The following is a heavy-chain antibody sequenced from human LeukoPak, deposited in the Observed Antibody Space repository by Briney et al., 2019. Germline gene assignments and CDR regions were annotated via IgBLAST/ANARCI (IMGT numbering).Heavy chain of an antibody. CDR2: IYYSGST. D-gene: IGHD5-12*01. J-gene: IGHJ4*02. CDR3: ARQVAFRGYDRNTIDY. CDR1: DGSISSSRYY. V-gene: IGHV4-39*02. Sequence: SETLSLTCTVSDGSISSSRYYSSWIRQPPGKGLEWIGGIYYSGSTYYNPSLKSRVTISVDSTKNDYSVKLSSVSAANAAVYCWARQVAFRGYDRNTIDYWGQGTLVTVSS.